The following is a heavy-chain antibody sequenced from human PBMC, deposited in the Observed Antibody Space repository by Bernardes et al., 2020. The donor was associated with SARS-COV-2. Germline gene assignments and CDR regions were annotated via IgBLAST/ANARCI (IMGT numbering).Heavy chain of an antibody. CDR1: GFTFSSYD. J-gene: IGHJ6*02. CDR2: IGTAGDT. CDR3: ARGGTGTTYYYYYGMDV. Sequence: GGSLRLSCAASGFTFSSYDMHWVRQATGKGLEWVSDIGTAGDTYYPGSVKGRFTISRENAKNSLYLQLNSLRAGDTAVYYCARGGTGTTYYYYYGMDVWGQGTKVTVSS. D-gene: IGHD1-1*01. V-gene: IGHV3-13*01.